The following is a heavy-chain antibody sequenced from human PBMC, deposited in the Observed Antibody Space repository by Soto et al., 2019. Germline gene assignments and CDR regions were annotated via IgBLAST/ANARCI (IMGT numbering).Heavy chain of an antibody. V-gene: IGHV1-46*01. CDR2: INPSGGST. Sequence: ASVKVSCKASGYTFTSYYMHWVRQAPGQGLEWVGIINPSGGSTSYAQKFQGRVTMTRDTSTSTVYMELSSLSSEDTAVYYCARRLSSWYQEDYSYYGMDVWGQGTTVTAP. D-gene: IGHD6-13*01. CDR1: GYTFTSYY. J-gene: IGHJ6*02. CDR3: ARRLSSWYQEDYSYYGMDV.